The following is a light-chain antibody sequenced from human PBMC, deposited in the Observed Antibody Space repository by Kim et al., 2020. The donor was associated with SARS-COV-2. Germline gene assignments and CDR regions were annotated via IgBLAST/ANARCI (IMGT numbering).Light chain of an antibody. CDR3: QAWDSSTVV. CDR1: KLGDKY. V-gene: IGLV3-1*01. CDR2: QDS. Sequence: SYELTQPHSVSVSPGKTASITCSGDKLGDKYACWYQQKPGQSPVLVIYQDSKRPSGIPERFSGSNSGNTATLTISGTQAMDEADYYCQAWDSSTVVFGGGTKVTVL. J-gene: IGLJ2*01.